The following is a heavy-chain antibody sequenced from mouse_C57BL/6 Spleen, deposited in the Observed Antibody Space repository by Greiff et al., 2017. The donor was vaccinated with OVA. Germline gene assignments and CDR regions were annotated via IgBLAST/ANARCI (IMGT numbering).Heavy chain of an antibody. J-gene: IGHJ2*01. V-gene: IGHV1-82*01. CDR3: ARSAYYSNPGYFDY. CDR1: GYAFSSSW. D-gene: IGHD2-5*01. Sequence: VKLMESGPELVKPGASVKISCKASGYAFSSSWMNWVKQRPGKGLEWIGRIYPGDGDTNYNGKFKGKATLTADKSSSTAYMQLSSLTSEDSAVYFCARSAYYSNPGYFDYWGQGTTLTVSS. CDR2: IYPGDGDT.